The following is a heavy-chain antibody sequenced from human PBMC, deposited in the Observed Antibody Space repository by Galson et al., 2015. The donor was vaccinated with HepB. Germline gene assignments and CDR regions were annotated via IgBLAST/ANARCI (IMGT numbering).Heavy chain of an antibody. CDR2: ISAYNGNT. V-gene: IGHV1-18*01. CDR1: GYTFTSYG. D-gene: IGHD2-15*01. Sequence: SVKVSCKASGYTFTSYGISWVRQAPGQGLEWMGWISAYNGNTNYAQKLPGRVTMTTDTSTSTACMELMSLRSDDTDVYFCEGVPNSYCSGGSCSPYYFDYWGQGTLVTGSA. CDR3: EGVPNSYCSGGSCSPYYFDY. J-gene: IGHJ4*02.